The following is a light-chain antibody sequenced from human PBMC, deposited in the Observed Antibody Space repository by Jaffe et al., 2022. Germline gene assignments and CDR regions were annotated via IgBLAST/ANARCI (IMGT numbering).Light chain of an antibody. V-gene: IGKV1-5*03. J-gene: IGKJ1*01. CDR3: QQYKYYPWT. Sequence: DIQMTQFPSTLSAFVGDRVTITCRASQSISSWLAWYQQKPGKVPKVVIYKASSLESGVPSRFSGSGSGTEFTLTISSLQPDDFATYYCQQYKYYPWTFGQGTKVEI. CDR2: KAS. CDR1: QSISSW.